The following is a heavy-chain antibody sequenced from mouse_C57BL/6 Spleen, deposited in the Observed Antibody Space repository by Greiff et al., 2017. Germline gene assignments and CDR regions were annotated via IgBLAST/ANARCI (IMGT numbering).Heavy chain of an antibody. CDR2: LYPGGGYT. J-gene: IGHJ2*01. D-gene: IGHD1-1*01. CDR1: GYTFTNYW. CDR3: ARYHYGSSYGYFDY. Sequence: QVQLQQSGAELVRPGTSVKMSCKASGYTFTNYWIGWAKQRPGHGLEWIGDLYPGGGYTNYNEKFKGKATLTADKSSSTAYMQFSSLTSEDSAIYYCARYHYGSSYGYFDYWGQGTTLTVSS. V-gene: IGHV1-63*01.